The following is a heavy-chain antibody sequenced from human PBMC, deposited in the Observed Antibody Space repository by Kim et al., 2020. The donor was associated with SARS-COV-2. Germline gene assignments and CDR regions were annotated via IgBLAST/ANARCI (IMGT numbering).Heavy chain of an antibody. V-gene: IGHV1-69*13. CDR2: IIPIFGTA. CDR3: ASPLYYYDSAFDY. J-gene: IGHJ4*02. CDR1: GGTFSSYA. Sequence: SVKVSCKASGGTFSSYAISWVRQATGQGLEWMGGIIPIFGTANYAQKFQGRVTITADESTSTAYMELSSLRSEDTAVYYCASPLYYYDSAFDYWGQGTLVTVSS. D-gene: IGHD3-22*01.